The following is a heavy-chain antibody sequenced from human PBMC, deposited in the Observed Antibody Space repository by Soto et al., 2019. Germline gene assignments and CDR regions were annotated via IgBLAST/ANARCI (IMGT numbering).Heavy chain of an antibody. Sequence: PSETLSLTCTVSGGSISSYYWSWIRQPPGKGLEWIGYIYYSGSTNYNPSLKSRVTISVDTSKNQFSLKLSSVTAADTAVYYCARDYGDWSYFYYWGQGTLVTVS. CDR3: ARDYGDWSYFYY. V-gene: IGHV4-59*01. CDR1: GGSISSYY. J-gene: IGHJ4*02. CDR2: IYYSGST. D-gene: IGHD4-17*01.